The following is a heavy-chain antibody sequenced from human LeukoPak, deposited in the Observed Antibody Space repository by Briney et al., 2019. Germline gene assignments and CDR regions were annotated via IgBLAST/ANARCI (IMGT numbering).Heavy chain of an antibody. CDR1: GYTFTSYV. Sequence: ASVKVSYTASGYTFTSYVIHWVRQAPGERLEWMGWINAATGNTKYSQKTQDRVTITRDTSASTTYMELRSLRSEDTAVYFCASQTLSAGSHYLYYFGVDVWGQGTTVTVSS. CDR2: INAATGNT. J-gene: IGHJ6*02. CDR3: ASQTLSAGSHYLYYFGVDV. V-gene: IGHV1-3*01. D-gene: IGHD1-14*01.